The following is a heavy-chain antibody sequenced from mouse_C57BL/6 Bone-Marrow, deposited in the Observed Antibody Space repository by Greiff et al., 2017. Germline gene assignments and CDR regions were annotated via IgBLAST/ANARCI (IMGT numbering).Heavy chain of an antibody. D-gene: IGHD1-1*01. CDR3: TIGGAVGFAY. Sequence: VKLVESGPELVKPGASVKLSCKASGYTFTSYGINWVKQRPGQGLEWIGWIYPRGGCTKYNEKFKGKATLTGDTSSSTAYMVLRSLSSEASAVYFCTIGGAVGFAYWGQGTLVTVSS. CDR1: GYTFTSYG. J-gene: IGHJ3*01. CDR2: IYPRGGCT. V-gene: IGHV1-85*01.